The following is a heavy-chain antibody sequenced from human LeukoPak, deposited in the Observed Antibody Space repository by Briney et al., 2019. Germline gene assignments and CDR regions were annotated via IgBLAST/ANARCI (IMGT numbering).Heavy chain of an antibody. D-gene: IGHD3-10*01. CDR2: IYSGGST. CDR3: AGDRNSDHTYYGMDV. J-gene: IGHJ6*02. Sequence: GGSLRLSCAVSGFTVSSNYMSWVRQAPGKGLEWVSVIYSGGSTYYAGSVKGRFTISRDNSKNTLYLQMNSLRAEDTAVYYCAGDRNSDHTYYGMDVWGQGTTVTVSS. V-gene: IGHV3-53*01. CDR1: GFTVSSNY.